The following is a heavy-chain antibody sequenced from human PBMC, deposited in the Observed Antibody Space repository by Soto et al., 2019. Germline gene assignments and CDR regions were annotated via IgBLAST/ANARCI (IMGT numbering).Heavy chain of an antibody. D-gene: IGHD6-13*01. J-gene: IGHJ5*02. CDR1: GYTFITND. CDR3: ARGGPAAGFDL. Sequence: AASVKVSCKASGYTFITNDINWVRQASGQGLEWMGWMKPSTGDSGSDPDFQGRITMTRDTATSTAYMELSSLKFEDTAVYYCARGGPAAGFDLWRQGSLVTVYS. CDR2: MKPSTGDS. V-gene: IGHV1-8*01.